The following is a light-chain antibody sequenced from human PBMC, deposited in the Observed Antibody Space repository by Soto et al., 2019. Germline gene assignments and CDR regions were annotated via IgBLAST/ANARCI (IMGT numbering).Light chain of an antibody. CDR3: QQSYSTLTWT. Sequence: DIQMTQSPSSLSASVGDRVTITCRASQSISSYLNWYQQKPGKAPKLLIYAASSLQSGVPSRSSGSGSGTDFTLTISSLQPEDFATYYCQQSYSTLTWTFGQRTKVAIK. CDR1: QSISSY. V-gene: IGKV1-39*01. CDR2: AAS. J-gene: IGKJ1*01.